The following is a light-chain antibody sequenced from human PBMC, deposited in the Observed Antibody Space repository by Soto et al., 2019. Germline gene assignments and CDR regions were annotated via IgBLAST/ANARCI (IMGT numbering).Light chain of an antibody. J-gene: IGLJ3*02. CDR2: GNT. Sequence: QAVVTQPPSVSGAPGQRVTISCTGSSSNIGAGYDVHWYQQLPGTAPKLLIYGNTNRPSGVPDRFSGSKSATSASLAITGLQAEDEADYYCQSYDSSLSGGVFGGGTKLTVL. V-gene: IGLV1-40*01. CDR1: SSNIGAGYD. CDR3: QSYDSSLSGGV.